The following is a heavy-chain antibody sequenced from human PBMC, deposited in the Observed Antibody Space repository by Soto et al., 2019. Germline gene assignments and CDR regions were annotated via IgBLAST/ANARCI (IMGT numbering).Heavy chain of an antibody. CDR3: ARVGLLGNFDY. CDR2: IYYSGST. CDR1: GGSISSGGYY. Sequence: SETLSLTCTVSGGSISSGGYYWSWIRQHPGKGLEWIGYIYYSGSTYYNPSLKSRVTISVDTSKNQFSLKLSSVTAADTAVYYCARVGLLGNFDYWGQGTLVTVSS. J-gene: IGHJ4*02. V-gene: IGHV4-31*03.